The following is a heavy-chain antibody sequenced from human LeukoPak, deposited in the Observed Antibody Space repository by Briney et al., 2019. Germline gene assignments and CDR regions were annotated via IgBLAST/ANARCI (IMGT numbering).Heavy chain of an antibody. CDR2: ISRDGDNE. J-gene: IGHJ4*02. D-gene: IGHD2-2*02. V-gene: IGHV3-30*01. CDR1: GFPFNTYA. CDR3: ARGVLPGAIEWSLDY. Sequence: GGSLRLSCAASGFPFNTYAMHWVRQAPGKGLEWVALISRDGDNEYYADSVKGRFTISGDNSKNTLSLQVNTLRVEDTAVYYCARGVLPGAIEWSLDYWGQGTLVTVSS.